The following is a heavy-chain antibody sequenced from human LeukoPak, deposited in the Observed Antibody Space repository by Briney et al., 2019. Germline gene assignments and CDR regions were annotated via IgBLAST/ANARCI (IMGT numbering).Heavy chain of an antibody. CDR3: AREPELFLKWELPSFDI. Sequence: ASVKVSCKASGGTFSSYAISWVRQAPGQGLEWMGGIIPIFGTANYAQKLQGRVTMTTDTSTSTAYMELRSLRSDDTAVYYCAREPELFLKWELPSFDIWGQGTMVTVSS. V-gene: IGHV1-69*05. D-gene: IGHD1-26*01. CDR1: GGTFSSYA. CDR2: IIPIFGTA. J-gene: IGHJ3*02.